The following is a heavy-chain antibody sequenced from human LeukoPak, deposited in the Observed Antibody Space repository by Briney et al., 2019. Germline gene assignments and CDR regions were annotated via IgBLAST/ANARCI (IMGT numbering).Heavy chain of an antibody. D-gene: IGHD6-13*01. CDR3: ARGVIAAAAYYYGMDV. J-gene: IGHJ6*04. CDR1: GFTFSSYS. Sequence: GGSLRLSCAASGFTFSSYSMNWVRQAPGKGLEWASSISSSSSYIYYADSVKGRFTISRDNAKNSLYLQTNSLRAEDTAVYYCARGVIAAAAYYYGMDVWGKGTTVTVSS. CDR2: ISSSSSYI. V-gene: IGHV3-21*01.